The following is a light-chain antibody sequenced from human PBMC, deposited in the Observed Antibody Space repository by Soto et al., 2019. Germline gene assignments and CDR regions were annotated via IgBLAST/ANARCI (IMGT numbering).Light chain of an antibody. CDR1: QSVLYSSKNKNY. CDR2: WAS. V-gene: IGKV4-1*01. Sequence: DIVMTQSPDSLAVSLGERATINCKSSQSVLYSSKNKNYLAWYQQKPGQPPKLLIYWASTRESGVPDRFSGSGSGTDFTLTISSLQAEDVAVYYCQQYFVPPLAFGGGTKVEIK. J-gene: IGKJ4*01. CDR3: QQYFVPPLA.